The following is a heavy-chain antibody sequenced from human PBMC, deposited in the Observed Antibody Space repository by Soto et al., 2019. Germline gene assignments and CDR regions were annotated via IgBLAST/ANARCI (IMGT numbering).Heavy chain of an antibody. CDR1: GGSISSEYFH. CDR2: IHYTGSI. J-gene: IGHJ6*02. V-gene: IGHV4-30-4*08. Sequence: PSETLSLTCAVSGGSISSEYFHWTWIRQSPGKGLEWIGYIHYTGSIMYNPSFKSRLTMAVDTTKNQFSLQLTSVTAADTAVYFCAREDDGGDRDYYGLDVWGQGTKVTVSS. CDR3: AREDDGGDRDYYGLDV. D-gene: IGHD2-21*02.